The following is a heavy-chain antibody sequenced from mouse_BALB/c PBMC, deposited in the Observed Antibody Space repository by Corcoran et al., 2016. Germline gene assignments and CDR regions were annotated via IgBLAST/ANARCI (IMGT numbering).Heavy chain of an antibody. Sequence: QVQLQQSGAELMKPGASVKISCKATGYTFSSYWIEWVKQRPGHGLEWIGEILPGSGSTNYNEKFKGKAKFTADTSSNTAYMQLSSLTSEVSAVYYCARLGGNYRYYFDYWGQGTTLTVSS. CDR2: ILPGSGST. CDR3: ARLGGNYRYYFDY. V-gene: IGHV1-9*01. D-gene: IGHD2-1*01. CDR1: GYTFSSYW. J-gene: IGHJ2*01.